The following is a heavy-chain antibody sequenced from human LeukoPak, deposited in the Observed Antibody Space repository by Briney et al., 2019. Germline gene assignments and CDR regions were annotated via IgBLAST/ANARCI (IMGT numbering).Heavy chain of an antibody. CDR1: GGSISRYY. J-gene: IGHJ4*02. V-gene: IGHV4-59*04. Sequence: SETLSLTCNVSGGSISRYYWAWIRQPPGMGLESIGKIHNGGNAYYTPSLKSRVTLSMDASRNQVSLRLSSVTAADTAVYYCASGYSTTRDFWGEGTLVTVSS. CDR2: IHNGGNA. D-gene: IGHD6-13*01. CDR3: ASGYSTTRDF.